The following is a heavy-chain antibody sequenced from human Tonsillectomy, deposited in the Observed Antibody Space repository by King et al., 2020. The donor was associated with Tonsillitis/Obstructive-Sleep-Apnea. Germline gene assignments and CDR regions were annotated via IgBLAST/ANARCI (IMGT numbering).Heavy chain of an antibody. J-gene: IGHJ4*02. Sequence: QLQESGPGLVKPSETLSLTCTVSGGSISSSPSYWGWIRQPPGKGLECIGTIYYSGSTYYNPSLKSRVTISVDTSKNQFSLKLSSVTAADTAVYYCAGHLVDILSPADYWGQGTLVTVSS. D-gene: IGHD3-9*01. V-gene: IGHV4-39*01. CDR2: IYYSGST. CDR3: AGHLVDILSPADY. CDR1: GGSISSSPSY.